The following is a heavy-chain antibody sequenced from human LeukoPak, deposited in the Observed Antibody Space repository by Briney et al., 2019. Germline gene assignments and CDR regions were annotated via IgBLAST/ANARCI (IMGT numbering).Heavy chain of an antibody. V-gene: IGHV4-39*01. CDR1: GGSISSSTYY. D-gene: IGHD3-16*01. CDR2: VYYSEST. J-gene: IGHJ4*02. CDR3: ARRTQGAYYFDY. Sequence: PSETLSLTCTVSGGSISSSTYYWAWIRQPPGKGLDWIGSVYYSESTYYKPSLKSRVTISVDTSKNQFSLKLSSVTAADTAVYYRARRTQGAYYFDYWGQGTLVTVSS.